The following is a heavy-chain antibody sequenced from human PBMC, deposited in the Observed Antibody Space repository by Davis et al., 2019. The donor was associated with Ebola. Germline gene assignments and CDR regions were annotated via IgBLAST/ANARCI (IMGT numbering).Heavy chain of an antibody. V-gene: IGHV3-48*02. CDR3: ARHDDY. Sequence: GESLKISCAASGFTFSGYSMNWVRQAPGRGLEWVSYISGDSRTIDYADSVRGRFTVSRDNAENSLFLHMNSLRDEDTAVYFCARHDDYWGQGTLVTVSS. CDR2: ISGDSRTI. J-gene: IGHJ4*02. CDR1: GFTFSGYS.